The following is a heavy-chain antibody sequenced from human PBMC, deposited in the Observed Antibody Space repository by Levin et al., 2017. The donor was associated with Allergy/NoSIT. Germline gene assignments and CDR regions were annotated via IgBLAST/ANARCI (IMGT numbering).Heavy chain of an antibody. Sequence: GESLKISCAASGFTFSTCWMSWVRQAPGKGLEWVANIKEDGSQKYYADSVKGRFTISRDNANNSLHLQMNYLGAEDTAVYYCARDTTLAGGAWGQGTLVTVSS. CDR2: IKEDGSQK. D-gene: IGHD6-19*01. V-gene: IGHV3-7*03. J-gene: IGHJ5*02. CDR1: GFTFSTCW. CDR3: ARDTTLAGGA.